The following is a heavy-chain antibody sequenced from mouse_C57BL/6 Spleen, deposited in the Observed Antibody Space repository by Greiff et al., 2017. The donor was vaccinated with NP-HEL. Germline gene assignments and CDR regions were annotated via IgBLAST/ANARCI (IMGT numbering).Heavy chain of an antibody. J-gene: IGHJ3*01. CDR3: ARSTMVTTGFAY. Sequence: EVQLQQSGPELVKPGASVKISCKASGYTFTDYYINWVKQSHGKSLEWIGDINPNNGGTSYNQKFKGKATLTVDKSSSTAYMELRSLTSEDSAVYYCARSTMVTTGFAYWGQGTLVTVSA. D-gene: IGHD2-2*01. CDR1: GYTFTDYY. CDR2: INPNNGGT. V-gene: IGHV1-26*01.